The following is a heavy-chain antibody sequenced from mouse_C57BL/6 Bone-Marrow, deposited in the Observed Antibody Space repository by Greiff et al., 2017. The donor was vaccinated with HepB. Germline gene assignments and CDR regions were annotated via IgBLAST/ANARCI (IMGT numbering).Heavy chain of an antibody. CDR1: GYTFTSYW. D-gene: IGHD1-1*01. Sequence: QVQLKQPGAELVRPGSSVKLSCKASGYTFTSYWMHWVKQRPIQGLEWIGNIDPSDSETHYNQKFKDKATLTVDKSSSTAYMQRSSLTSEDSAVYYCAFTTVVAPYAMDYWGQGTSVTVSS. J-gene: IGHJ4*01. CDR3: AFTTVVAPYAMDY. V-gene: IGHV1-52*01. CDR2: IDPSDSET.